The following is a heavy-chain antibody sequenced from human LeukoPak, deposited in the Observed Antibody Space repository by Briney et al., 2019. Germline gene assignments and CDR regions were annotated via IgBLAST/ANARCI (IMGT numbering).Heavy chain of an antibody. CDR2: ISAYNGNT. D-gene: IGHD4-17*01. CDR1: GYTFTSYG. V-gene: IGHV1-18*01. J-gene: IGHJ1*01. Sequence: ASVKVSCKASGYTFTSYGISWARQAPGQGLEWMGWISAYNGNTNYAQKLQGRVTMTTDTSASTAYMELRSLRSDDTAVYYCARDRKDYGDYLYFQHWGQGTLVTVSS. CDR3: ARDRKDYGDYLYFQH.